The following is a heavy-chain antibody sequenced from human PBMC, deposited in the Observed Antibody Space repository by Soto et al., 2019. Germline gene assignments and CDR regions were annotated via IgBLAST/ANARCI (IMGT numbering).Heavy chain of an antibody. Sequence: PGESLKISCKGSGYSFTSYWIGWVRQMPGKGLEWMGIIYPGDSDTRHSPSFQGQVTISADKSISTAYLQWSSLKASDTAMYYCARAVYYYDSSGYYLDAFDIWGQGTMVTVSS. CDR2: IYPGDSDT. CDR1: GYSFTSYW. J-gene: IGHJ3*02. D-gene: IGHD3-22*01. CDR3: ARAVYYYDSSGYYLDAFDI. V-gene: IGHV5-51*03.